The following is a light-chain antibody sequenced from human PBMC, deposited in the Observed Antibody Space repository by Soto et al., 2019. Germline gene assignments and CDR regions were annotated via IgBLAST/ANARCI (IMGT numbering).Light chain of an antibody. CDR3: QQFNSYPIT. Sequence: DIQMTHSPSTLSASLAASDSIXPPASQSITIWLAWYQQKPGKAPKLLIYEASNLESGVPSRFSGSGSGTEFTLTIGGLQPDDFATYYCQQFNSYPITFGQGTRLEIK. CDR1: QSITIW. CDR2: EAS. J-gene: IGKJ5*01. V-gene: IGKV1-5*01.